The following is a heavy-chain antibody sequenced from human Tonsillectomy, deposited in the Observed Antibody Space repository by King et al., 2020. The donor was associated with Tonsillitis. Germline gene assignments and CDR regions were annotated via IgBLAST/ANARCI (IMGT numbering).Heavy chain of an antibody. J-gene: IGHJ3*02. CDR1: GFTFSSYW. D-gene: IGHD2-15*01. V-gene: IGHV3-7*01. CDR3: ARDLMGSAATFDI. CDR2: IKPDGSEG. Sequence: VQLVESGGGLVQPGGPLRLSCAASGFTFSSYWMSWVRQAPGKGLEWVANIKPDGSEGGYGDSVKGRFTISRDNAKKSLYLQVSSLRAEDTAVYYCARDLMGSAATFDIWGQGTLVTASS.